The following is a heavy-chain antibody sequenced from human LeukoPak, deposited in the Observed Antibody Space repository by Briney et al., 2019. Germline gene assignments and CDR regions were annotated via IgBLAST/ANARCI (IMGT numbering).Heavy chain of an antibody. J-gene: IGHJ4*02. D-gene: IGHD6-13*01. CDR3: ARELIAAAAD. V-gene: IGHV3-30*04. Sequence: PGGSLRLSCAASGFTFSSYAMHWVRQAPGKGLEWVAVISYDGSNKYYADSVKGRFTISRDNSKNTLYLQMNSLRAEDTAVYYCARELIAAAADWGQGTLVTVSS. CDR2: ISYDGSNK. CDR1: GFTFSSYA.